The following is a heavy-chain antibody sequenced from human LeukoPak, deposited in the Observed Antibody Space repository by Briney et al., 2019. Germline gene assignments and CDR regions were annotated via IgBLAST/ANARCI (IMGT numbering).Heavy chain of an antibody. CDR2: IDASGGST. J-gene: IGHJ4*02. CDR3: ASEGD. CDR1: GFTFSSYA. V-gene: IGHV3-23*01. D-gene: IGHD3-16*01. Sequence: GGSLRLSCAASGFTFSSYAMTWVRQAPGKGLEWVSSIDASGGSTYYADSVKGRFIISRDNSKNTVYLQMNSLRVEDTAVYYCASEGDWGQGTLVTVSS.